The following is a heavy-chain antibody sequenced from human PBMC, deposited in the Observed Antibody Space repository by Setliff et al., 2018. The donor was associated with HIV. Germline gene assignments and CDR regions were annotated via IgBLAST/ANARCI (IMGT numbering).Heavy chain of an antibody. CDR2: VYYSGST. CDR3: ARTQPDTIFGLVIFDC. D-gene: IGHD3-3*01. J-gene: IGHJ4*02. Sequence: SETLSLTCTVSGDSISASGPGYYWGWVRQPPGGGLEWIGSVYYSGSTYCNPSLKSRVTISVDKSKNQLSLRLTSMTAADTAVYYCARTQPDTIFGLVIFDCWGQGKMVTVSS. CDR1: GDSISASGPGYY. V-gene: IGHV4-39*01.